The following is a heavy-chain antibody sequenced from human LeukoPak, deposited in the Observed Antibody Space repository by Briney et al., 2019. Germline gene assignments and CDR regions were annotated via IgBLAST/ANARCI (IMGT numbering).Heavy chain of an antibody. CDR3: ARDRSIAARPDTWYFDL. CDR1: GGSITNSTYY. CDR2: IYYSGST. J-gene: IGHJ2*01. V-gene: IGHV4-39*07. D-gene: IGHD6-6*01. Sequence: SETLSLTCTVSGGSITNSTYYWVWIRQPPGKGLEWIGSIYYSGSTFYNPSLKSRVTISVDTSKNQFSLKLSSVIAADTAVYYCARDRSIAARPDTWYFDLWGRGTLVTVSS.